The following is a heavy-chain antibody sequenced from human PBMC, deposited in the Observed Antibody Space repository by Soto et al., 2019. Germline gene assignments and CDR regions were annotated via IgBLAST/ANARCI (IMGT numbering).Heavy chain of an antibody. J-gene: IGHJ4*02. CDR2: INPSGGST. D-gene: IGHD4-17*01. CDR1: GYTFTSYY. V-gene: IGHV1-46*01. Sequence: VKVSCKASGYTFTSYYMHWVRQAPGQGLEWMGIINPSGGSTSYAQKFQGRVTMTRDTSTSTVYMELSSLRSEDTAVYYCARDSLVSTVTTPLGYFDYWGQGTLVTVSS. CDR3: ARDSLVSTVTTPLGYFDY.